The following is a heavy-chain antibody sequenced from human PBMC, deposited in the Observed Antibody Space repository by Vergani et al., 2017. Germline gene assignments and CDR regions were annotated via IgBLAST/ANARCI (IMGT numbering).Heavy chain of an antibody. D-gene: IGHD3-10*01. J-gene: IGHJ6*02. CDR2: ISWNGGTL. CDR3: ARDRYYLGSGSYPYFYYYGLDV. Sequence: EVQLVESGGGLVLPGRALRLACSASGFTFADFSMHWVRQVPGKGLEWVSGISWNGGTLAYADSVKGRFTISRDNAKNSLHLQMNSLRPEDTALYYCARDRYYLGSGSYPYFYYYGLDVWGQGTAVTVSS. CDR1: GFTFADFS. V-gene: IGHV3-9*01.